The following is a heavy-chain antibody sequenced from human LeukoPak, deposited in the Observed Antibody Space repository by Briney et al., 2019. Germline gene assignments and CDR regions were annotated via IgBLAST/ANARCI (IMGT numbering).Heavy chain of an antibody. J-gene: IGHJ4*02. CDR1: GYTFTSYY. CDR2: INPNSGGT. CDR3: ARAPPDYYGSGSFPDFDY. Sequence: ASVKVSCKASGYTFTSYYMHWVRQAPGQGLEWMGRINPNSGGTNYAQKFQGRVTMTRDTSINTAYMELSRLRSDDTAVYYCARAPPDYYGSGSFPDFDYWGQGTLVTVSS. V-gene: IGHV1-2*06. D-gene: IGHD3-10*01.